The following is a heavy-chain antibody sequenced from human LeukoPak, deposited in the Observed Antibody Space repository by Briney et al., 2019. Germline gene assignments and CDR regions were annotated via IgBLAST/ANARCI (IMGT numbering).Heavy chain of an antibody. Sequence: SETLSLTCTVSGVSVISGSYFWSWIRQPPGEGPQWIGYIYHDGSTNYSPSPRSRVSISVDTSKNQFSLKLSSVTTADTAVYFCATFFDFWFGPWGQGTQVTVSS. CDR2: IYHDGST. CDR3: ATFFDFWFGP. D-gene: IGHD5/OR15-5a*01. V-gene: IGHV4-61*01. CDR1: GVSVISGSYF. J-gene: IGHJ5*02.